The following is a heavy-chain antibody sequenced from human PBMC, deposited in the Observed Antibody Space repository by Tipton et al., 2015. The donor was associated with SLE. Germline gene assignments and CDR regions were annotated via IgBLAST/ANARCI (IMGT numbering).Heavy chain of an antibody. CDR3: ARDGVGLHAFDI. CDR1: GFTFSSYS. Sequence: GSLRLSCAASGFTFSSYSMNWVRQAPGKGLEWVSSISSSSSYIYYADSVKGRFTISRDNAKNSLYLQMNSLRAEDTAVYYCARDGVGLHAFDIWGQGTMVTVSS. J-gene: IGHJ3*02. CDR2: ISSSSSYI. V-gene: IGHV3-21*01. D-gene: IGHD2-15*01.